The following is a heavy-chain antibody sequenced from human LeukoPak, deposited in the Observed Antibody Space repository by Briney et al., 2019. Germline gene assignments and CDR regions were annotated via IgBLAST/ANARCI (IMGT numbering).Heavy chain of an antibody. Sequence: PSETLSLTCTVSGGSITSYYWSWIRQPPGKGLEWIGYIYYSGSTNYNPSLKGRVNISVDTSEKQFSLKVTSVSAADTAVYYCAKLKRVGIAPFDDWGQGTLVTVSS. V-gene: IGHV4-59*01. CDR2: IYYSGST. J-gene: IGHJ4*02. D-gene: IGHD3-10*01. CDR1: GGSITSYY. CDR3: AKLKRVGIAPFDD.